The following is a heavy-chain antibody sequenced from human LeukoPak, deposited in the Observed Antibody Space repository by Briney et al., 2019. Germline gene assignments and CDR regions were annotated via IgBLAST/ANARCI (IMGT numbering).Heavy chain of an antibody. Sequence: GGSLTLSCAASGFTFSGSAIHWVRQSSGRGLEWVGQINNKDKGYATATAYAASVKGRFTISRDDSINTAYLQMKSLKTEDTALYYCTRDSGTYNWFDPWGQGTLVTVSS. CDR2: INNKDKGYATAT. CDR3: TRDSGTYNWFDP. V-gene: IGHV3-73*01. J-gene: IGHJ5*02. D-gene: IGHD1-26*01. CDR1: GFTFSGSA.